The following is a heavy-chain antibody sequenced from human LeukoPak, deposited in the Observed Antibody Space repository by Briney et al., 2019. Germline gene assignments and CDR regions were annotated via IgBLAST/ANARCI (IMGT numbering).Heavy chain of an antibody. CDR3: VRVGSVTGSDYLDY. Sequence: PGGSLRLSCAVSGFTFSDHFLDWVRQAPGKGMDWVGRSRNKAKSYTTEYAASVKGRFTISRDDSKNSLYLQMNSLKTEDTAVYYCVRVGSVTGSDYLDYWGQGTLVTVSS. D-gene: IGHD3-9*01. J-gene: IGHJ4*02. CDR2: SRNKAKSYTT. V-gene: IGHV3-72*01. CDR1: GFTFSDHF.